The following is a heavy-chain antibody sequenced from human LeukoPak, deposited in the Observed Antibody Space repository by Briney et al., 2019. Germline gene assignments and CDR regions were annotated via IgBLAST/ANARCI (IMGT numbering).Heavy chain of an antibody. CDR3: VTTRLTNLEHAFDI. D-gene: IGHD1-1*01. Sequence: GGSLRLSCAAPGFTFSSYGMHWVRQAPGKGLEWVAVISYDGSNKYYADSVKCRFTISRDNSKNTLYLQMNSLRAEDTAVYYCVTTRLTNLEHAFDIWGQGTMVTVSS. CDR2: ISYDGSNK. V-gene: IGHV3-30*03. J-gene: IGHJ3*02. CDR1: GFTFSSYG.